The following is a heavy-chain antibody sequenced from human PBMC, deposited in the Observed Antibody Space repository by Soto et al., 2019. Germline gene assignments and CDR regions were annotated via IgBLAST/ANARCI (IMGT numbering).Heavy chain of an antibody. D-gene: IGHD3-16*01. CDR2: ISYDGYEK. CDR1: GFTFSNYG. CDR3: AKDLDVTTVGGRMDV. J-gene: IGHJ6*02. Sequence: QVQLVESGGGVVQPGRSLRLSCAASGFTFSNYGMHWVRQAPGKGLEWVAVISYDGYEKNYGESVKGRFTISRDNSKNTLYLKMNSLRAEDTAVYYCAKDLDVTTVGGRMDVWGQGTTVTVSS. V-gene: IGHV3-30*18.